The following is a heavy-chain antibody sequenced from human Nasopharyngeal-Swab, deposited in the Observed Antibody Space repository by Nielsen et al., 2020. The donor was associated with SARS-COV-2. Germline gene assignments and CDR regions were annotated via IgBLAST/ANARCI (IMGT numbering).Heavy chain of an antibody. CDR2: ISAYNGNT. D-gene: IGHD1-26*01. Sequence: ASVKVSCKASGYTFTSYGISWVRQAPGQGLEWMGWISAYNGNTNYAQKLQGRVTMTTDTSTSTAYMELRSLRSDDTAVYYCARPSGSYSVPAFDIWGRGTMVTVSS. CDR1: GYTFTSYG. V-gene: IGHV1-18*01. J-gene: IGHJ3*02. CDR3: ARPSGSYSVPAFDI.